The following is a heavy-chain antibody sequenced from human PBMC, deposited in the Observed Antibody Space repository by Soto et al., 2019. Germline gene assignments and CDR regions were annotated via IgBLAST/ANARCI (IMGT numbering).Heavy chain of an antibody. CDR2: ISGSGGTI. D-gene: IGHD3-10*01. J-gene: IGHJ4*02. CDR1: GFTFSSYG. Sequence: PGGSLRLSCAASGFTFSSYGMTWVRQAPGKGLEWVSKISGSGGTIYYAESVKGRFTISRDNAKNSLYLQMNSLRAEDTAVYYCASDPYYYASGFWGQGTLVTVSS. V-gene: IGHV3-48*04. CDR3: ASDPYYYASGF.